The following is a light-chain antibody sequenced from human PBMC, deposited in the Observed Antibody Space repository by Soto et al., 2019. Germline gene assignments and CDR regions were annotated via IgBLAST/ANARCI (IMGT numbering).Light chain of an antibody. J-gene: IGLJ1*01. V-gene: IGLV1-47*01. CDR3: KSYAGSNTYV. CDR1: SSNIGSKF. CDR2: KDN. Sequence: QSVLTQPPSASGTPGQRVTISCSGSSSNIGSKFVYWYQQVPPTAPKLLIYKDNQRPSGVPDRFSGSKSGTSASLAISGLRSEDEADYFCKSYAGSNTYVFGSGTKLTVL.